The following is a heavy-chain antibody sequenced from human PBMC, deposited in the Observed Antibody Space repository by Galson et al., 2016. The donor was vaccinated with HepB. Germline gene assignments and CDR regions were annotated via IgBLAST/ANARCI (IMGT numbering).Heavy chain of an antibody. CDR2: INADNGDT. V-gene: IGHV1-3*01. CDR3: ARDLTDASYYTMDV. D-gene: IGHD3-16*01. Sequence: SVKVSCKASGYTFTSYAIHWVRQAPGQRLEWTGWINADNGDTKFSQRFQGRVTITRDTSANTAYMDLSSLRSEDTAVYYCARDLTDASYYTMDVWGLGTTVTVSS. CDR1: GYTFTSYA. J-gene: IGHJ6*02.